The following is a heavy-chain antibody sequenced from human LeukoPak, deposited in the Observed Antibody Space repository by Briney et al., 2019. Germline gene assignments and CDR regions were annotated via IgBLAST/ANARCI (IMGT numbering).Heavy chain of an antibody. V-gene: IGHV1-8*02. CDR1: GYTFTSYD. CDR2: MNPNSGNT. CDR3: ARERGWLQLDY. J-gene: IGHJ4*02. D-gene: IGHD5-24*01. Sequence: ASVKVSCKASGYTFTSYDINWVRQATGQGLEWMGWMNPNSGNTSYAQKFQGRVTMTRDTSTSTVYMELSSLRSEDTAVYYCARERGWLQLDYWGQGTLVTVSS.